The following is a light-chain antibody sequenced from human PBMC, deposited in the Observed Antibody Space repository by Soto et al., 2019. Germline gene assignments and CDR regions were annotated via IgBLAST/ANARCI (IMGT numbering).Light chain of an antibody. V-gene: IGKV1-27*01. Sequence: DIQMTQSPSSLSASVGDRVTITCRASQGISNFVAWYQQIPGKVPQLLISEASTLQSGVSSRFSGSGSGTAFTLTINNLQPEDVGTYYCQKYNRAPFTFGPGTKVGIK. CDR2: EAS. J-gene: IGKJ3*01. CDR1: QGISNF. CDR3: QKYNRAPFT.